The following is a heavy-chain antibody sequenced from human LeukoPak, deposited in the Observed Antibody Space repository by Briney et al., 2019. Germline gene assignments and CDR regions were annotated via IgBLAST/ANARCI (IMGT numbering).Heavy chain of an antibody. V-gene: IGHV4-34*01. CDR2: INHSGST. CDR1: GGSFSGYY. Sequence: PSETLSLTCAVYGGSFSGYYWSWIRQPPGKGLEWIGEINHSGSTNYNPSLKSRVTISVDTSKNQFSLKLSSVTAADTAVYYCARQSQRGWLQLQARFDPWGQGTLVTVSS. J-gene: IGHJ5*02. CDR3: ARQSQRGWLQLQARFDP. D-gene: IGHD5-24*01.